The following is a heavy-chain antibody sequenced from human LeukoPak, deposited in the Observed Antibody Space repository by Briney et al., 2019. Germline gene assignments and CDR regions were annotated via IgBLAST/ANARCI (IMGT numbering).Heavy chain of an antibody. CDR3: ARRATGTDYYYYYMDV. V-gene: IGHV4-61*02. CDR2: IYTSGST. D-gene: IGHD1-1*01. Sequence: SETLSLTCTVSGGSISSGSYYWSWIRQPAGKGLEWIGRIYTSGSTNYNPSRKSRFTISVDTSKNPFSLKLISVTAADTAVYYCARRATGTDYYYYYMDVWGKGTTVTVSS. J-gene: IGHJ6*03. CDR1: GGSISSGSYY.